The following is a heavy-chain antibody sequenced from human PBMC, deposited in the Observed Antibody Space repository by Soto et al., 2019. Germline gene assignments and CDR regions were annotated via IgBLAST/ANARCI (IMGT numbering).Heavy chain of an antibody. D-gene: IGHD3-16*02. Sequence: QVQLQESGPGLVKPSQTLSLTCTVSGGSISRDDYYWSWIRQHPGKGLEWIGYISYRGMTYYNPSLKIRVXXSXDXXKNQFSLKLSSVTAADTAVYYCARSSHLGALSLGYWGQGTLVTVSS. CDR1: GGSISRDDYY. V-gene: IGHV4-31*03. CDR3: ARSSHLGALSLGY. J-gene: IGHJ4*02. CDR2: ISYRGMT.